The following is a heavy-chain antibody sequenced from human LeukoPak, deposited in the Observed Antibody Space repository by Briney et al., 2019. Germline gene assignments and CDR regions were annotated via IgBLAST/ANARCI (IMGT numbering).Heavy chain of an antibody. J-gene: IGHJ4*02. V-gene: IGHV3-23*01. D-gene: IGHD3-22*01. CDR1: GFTFSSYA. Sequence: PGGSLRLSCAASGFTFSSYAMSWVRQAPGKGLEWVSAISGSGGSTYYADSVKGRFTISRDNSKNTLYLQMNSLRAEDTTVYYCAKPADRYYYDSSGSEPLDYWGQGTPVTVSS. CDR3: AKPADRYYYDSSGSEPLDY. CDR2: ISGSGGST.